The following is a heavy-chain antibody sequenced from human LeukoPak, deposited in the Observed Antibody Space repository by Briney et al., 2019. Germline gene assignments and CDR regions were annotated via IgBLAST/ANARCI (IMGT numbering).Heavy chain of an antibody. CDR2: IYSGGST. Sequence: GGSLRLSCAASGFTFSSNYMSWVRQAPGKGLEWVSVIYSGGSTYYADSVQGRFTISRDNSKNMLYLQMNSLRAEDTAVYYCARESCGGDCYSYYFDYWGQGTLVTVSS. J-gene: IGHJ4*02. CDR1: GFTFSSNY. D-gene: IGHD2-21*02. V-gene: IGHV3-53*01. CDR3: ARESCGGDCYSYYFDY.